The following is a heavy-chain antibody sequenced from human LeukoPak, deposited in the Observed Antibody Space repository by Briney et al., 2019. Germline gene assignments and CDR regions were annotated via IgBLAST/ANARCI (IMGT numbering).Heavy chain of an antibody. J-gene: IGHJ3*02. CDR2: IYSGGST. D-gene: IGHD3-3*01. CDR3: VRANYYDFWSGSHDAFDI. V-gene: IGHV3-53*01. CDR1: GFTVSSNY. Sequence: PGGSLRLSCAASGFTVSSNYMSWVRQAPGKGLEWVSVIYSGGSTYYADSVKGRFTISRDNSKNTLYLQMNSLRAEDTAVYYCVRANYYDFWSGSHDAFDIWGQGTMVTVSS.